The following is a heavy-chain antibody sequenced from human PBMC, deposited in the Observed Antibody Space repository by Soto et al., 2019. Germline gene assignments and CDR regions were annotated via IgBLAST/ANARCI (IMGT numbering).Heavy chain of an antibody. D-gene: IGHD6-13*01. Sequence: ASVKVSCKASGYTFTSYDINWVRQAAGQGLEWMGWMNPNSGNTGYAQKFQGRVTMTRNTSISTAYMEPSSLRSEDTAVYYCARVGLAAAGPYYFDYWGQGTLVTVSS. CDR1: GYTFTSYD. CDR2: MNPNSGNT. CDR3: ARVGLAAAGPYYFDY. J-gene: IGHJ4*02. V-gene: IGHV1-8*01.